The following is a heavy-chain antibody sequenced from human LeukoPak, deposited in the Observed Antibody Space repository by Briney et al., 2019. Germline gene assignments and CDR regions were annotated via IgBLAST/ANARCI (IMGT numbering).Heavy chain of an antibody. CDR1: GGSISSHY. V-gene: IGHV4-59*11. CDR2: IYYSGST. D-gene: IGHD2-2*01. Sequence: PSETLSLTCTVSGGSISSHYWNWIRQPPGKGLEWIGYIYYSGSTNYNPSLKSRVTISVDTSKNQFSLKLSSVTAADTAVYYCARGHLPAADYWGQGTLVTVSS. J-gene: IGHJ4*02. CDR3: ARGHLPAADY.